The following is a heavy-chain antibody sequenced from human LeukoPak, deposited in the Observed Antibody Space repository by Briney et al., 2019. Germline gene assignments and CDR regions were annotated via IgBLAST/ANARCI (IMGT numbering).Heavy chain of an antibody. J-gene: IGHJ4*02. Sequence: GGSLRLSCEASGFTFSDPYMSWSRQAPGKGLECLSYISGSGTDINYADSVRGRFTISWDNAKNLFYQQMNDLRLEDTAMYCWARTARHLDYWGQGTLVTVSS. CDR2: ISGSGTDI. CDR3: ARTARHLDY. D-gene: IGHD5-18*01. V-gene: IGHV3-11*04. CDR1: GFTFSDPY.